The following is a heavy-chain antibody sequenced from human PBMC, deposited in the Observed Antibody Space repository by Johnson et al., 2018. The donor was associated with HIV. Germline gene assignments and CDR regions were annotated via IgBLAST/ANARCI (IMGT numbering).Heavy chain of an antibody. CDR2: ISYDGNNK. J-gene: IGHJ3*02. CDR1: GFTFRSYP. CDR3: AKGLAALFAFDI. Sequence: QMQLVESGGGVVQPGRSLRLSCAASGFTFRSYPMHWVRQAPGKGLEWVAVISYDGNNKYYADSVKGRFTISRDNSKNTLYLQMNSLRAEDTAVYYCAKGLAALFAFDIWCQGTMVTVSS. V-gene: IGHV3-30*04. D-gene: IGHD6-19*01.